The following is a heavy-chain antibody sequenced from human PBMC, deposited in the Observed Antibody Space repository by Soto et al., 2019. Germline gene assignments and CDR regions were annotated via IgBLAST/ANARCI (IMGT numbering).Heavy chain of an antibody. CDR2: ISAGSSPI. CDR3: ARGDSSGWYSRF. Sequence: EVQLVESGGGSVQPGGSLRLSCAASGFTFSTYSMNWVRQAPGKGLEWVSYISAGSSPIYYADSVKGRFTISRDNAKNSLYLQMNSLRVEDTAVYYCARGDSSGWYSRFWGQGTLVTVSS. V-gene: IGHV3-48*01. CDR1: GFTFSTYS. D-gene: IGHD6-19*01. J-gene: IGHJ4*02.